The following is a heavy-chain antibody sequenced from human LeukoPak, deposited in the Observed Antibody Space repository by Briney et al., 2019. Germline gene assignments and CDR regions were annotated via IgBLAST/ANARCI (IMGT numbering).Heavy chain of an antibody. CDR3: ASMTTVTPGD. J-gene: IGHJ4*02. CDR1: GGSISSSSYY. D-gene: IGHD4-17*01. Sequence: PSETLSLTCTVSGGSISSSSYYWGWLRQPPGKGLEWIGSIYYSGSTYYNPSLKSRVTISVDTSKNQFSLKLSSVTAADTAVYYCASMTTVTPGDWGQGTLVTVSS. CDR2: IYYSGST. V-gene: IGHV4-39*07.